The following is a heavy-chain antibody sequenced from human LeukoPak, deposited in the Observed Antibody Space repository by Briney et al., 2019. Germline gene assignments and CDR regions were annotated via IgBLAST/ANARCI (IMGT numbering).Heavy chain of an antibody. D-gene: IGHD3-10*01. J-gene: IGHJ3*02. V-gene: IGHV3-48*04. Sequence: GALRLSCAASGFTFSNYAMTWVRQAPGKGLEWVSYISRSGSTRYYADSVKGRFTISRDNAKNSLYLQMNSLRAEDTAVYYCARVATMVRVPLDALDIWGQGTMVSVSS. CDR1: GFTFSNYA. CDR3: ARVATMVRVPLDALDI. CDR2: ISRSGSTR.